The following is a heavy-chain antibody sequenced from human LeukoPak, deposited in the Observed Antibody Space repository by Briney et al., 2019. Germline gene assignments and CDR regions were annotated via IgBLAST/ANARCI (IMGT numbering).Heavy chain of an antibody. D-gene: IGHD4-17*01. V-gene: IGHV5-51*01. J-gene: IGHJ5*02. CDR1: GYSFTSYW. CDR2: IYPGDSDT. CDR3: ARSLLKYGDQGWFDP. Sequence: PGESLKISCKGSGYSFTSYWIGWVRQMPGKGLEWMGIIYPGDSDTRYSPSFQGQVTISADKSISTAYLQWSSLKASDTAMYYCARSLLKYGDQGWFDPWGQGTLVTVSS.